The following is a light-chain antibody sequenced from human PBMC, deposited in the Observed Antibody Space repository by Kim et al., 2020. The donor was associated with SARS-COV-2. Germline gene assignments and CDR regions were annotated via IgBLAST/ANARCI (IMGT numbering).Light chain of an antibody. CDR1: QGISSY. CDR3: QQLNSYPPWT. V-gene: IGKV1-9*01. Sequence: SIGDRVTITCRASQGISSYLAWYQQKPGKAPKLLIYAASTLQSGVPSRFSGSGSGTEFTLTISSLQPEDFATYYCQQLNSYPPWTFGQGTKVDIK. CDR2: AAS. J-gene: IGKJ1*01.